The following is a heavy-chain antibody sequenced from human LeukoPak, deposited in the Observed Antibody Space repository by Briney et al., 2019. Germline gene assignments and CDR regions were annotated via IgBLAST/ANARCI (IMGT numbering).Heavy chain of an antibody. Sequence: PSETLSLTCTVSGGSISSSSYYWGWIRQPPGKGLEWIGSIYYSGSTYYNPSLKSRVTISVDTSKNQFSLKLSSVTAADTAVYYCARGRYDILTGYYHPFGYWGQGTLFTVSS. D-gene: IGHD3-9*01. CDR1: GGSISSSSYY. CDR2: IYYSGST. CDR3: ARGRYDILTGYYHPFGY. J-gene: IGHJ4*02. V-gene: IGHV4-39*07.